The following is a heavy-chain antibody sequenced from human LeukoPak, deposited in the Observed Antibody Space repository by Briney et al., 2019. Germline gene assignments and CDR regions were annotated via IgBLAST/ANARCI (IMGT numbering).Heavy chain of an antibody. V-gene: IGHV4-34*01. CDR1: GGSFSGYY. Sequence: MASETLSLTCAVYGGSFSGYYWSWIRQPPGKGLEWIGEINHSGSTNYNPSLKSRVTISVDTSKNQFSPKLSSVTAADTAVYYCARGAAAPPPFMNWFDPRGQGTLVTVSS. D-gene: IGHD6-13*01. CDR3: ARGAAAPPPFMNWFDP. J-gene: IGHJ5*02. CDR2: INHSGST.